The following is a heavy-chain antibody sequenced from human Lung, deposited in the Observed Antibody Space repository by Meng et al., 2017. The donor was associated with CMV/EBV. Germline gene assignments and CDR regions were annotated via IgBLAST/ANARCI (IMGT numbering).Heavy chain of an antibody. V-gene: IGHV3-23*03. Sequence: GESXKISCAASGFTFTSYGMSWVRQAPGKGLEWVSLIYNDGSRTYYADSVKGRFTISRDNSKNTVSLQMNNLRVEDSVVYYCVKGAAGLVPWGQGTLVTVSS. CDR1: GFTFTSYG. CDR2: IYNDGSRT. J-gene: IGHJ4*02. D-gene: IGHD3/OR15-3a*01. CDR3: VKGAAGLVP.